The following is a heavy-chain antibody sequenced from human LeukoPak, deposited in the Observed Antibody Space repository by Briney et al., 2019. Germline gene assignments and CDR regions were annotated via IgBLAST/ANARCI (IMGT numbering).Heavy chain of an antibody. CDR2: ISSSSSTI. V-gene: IGHV3-48*01. J-gene: IGHJ3*02. Sequence: GGSLRLSCAASGFTFSSYSMNWVRQAPGKGLEWVSYISSSSSTIYYADSVKGRFTISRDNAKNSLYLQMNSLRVEDTALYYCAKSDSSTWHDAFDIWGQGTMVTVSS. CDR1: GFTFSSYS. CDR3: AKSDSSTWHDAFDI. D-gene: IGHD6-13*01.